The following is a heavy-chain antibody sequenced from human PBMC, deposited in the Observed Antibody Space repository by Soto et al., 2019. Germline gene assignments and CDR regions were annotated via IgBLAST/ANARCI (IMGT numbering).Heavy chain of an antibody. D-gene: IGHD2-21*01. V-gene: IGHV5-51*01. CDR3: ASLPGPYCGGDCYSSGYFFDY. CDR1: GYTFSNYW. CDR2: IYPGDSDT. Sequence: GESLKISCKGSGYTFSNYWIGWVRQMPGKGLEWMGIIYPGDSDTRYRPPFQGRVTITADRSISTAFLQWNSLKASDTAMYYCASLPGPYCGGDCYSSGYFFDYWGQGTLVTVSS. J-gene: IGHJ4*02.